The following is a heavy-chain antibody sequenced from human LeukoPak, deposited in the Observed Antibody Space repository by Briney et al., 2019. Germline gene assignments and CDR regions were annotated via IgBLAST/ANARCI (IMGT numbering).Heavy chain of an antibody. Sequence: GGSLRLSCAASGFTFSSYWMSWVRQAPEKGLEWVANIKQDGSEKYYVDSVKGRFTIYRDNAKNSLYLQMNSLRAEDTAVYYCAREWAVPAASGLDVWGKGTTVTVSS. D-gene: IGHD2-2*01. CDR2: IKQDGSEK. V-gene: IGHV3-7*01. J-gene: IGHJ6*04. CDR1: GFTFSSYW. CDR3: AREWAVPAASGLDV.